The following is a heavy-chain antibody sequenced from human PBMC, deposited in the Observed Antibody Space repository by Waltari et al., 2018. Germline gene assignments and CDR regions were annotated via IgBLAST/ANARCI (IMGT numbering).Heavy chain of an antibody. J-gene: IGHJ4*02. V-gene: IGHV3-7*01. CDR1: GLSFSNYW. CDR3: TRGGRDSSWYWRD. CDR2: IKQDVSAK. D-gene: IGHD6-13*01. Sequence: EVQLVESGGGLAQPGGSLRLSCAASGLSFSNYWMTWVRQASGKGPGWVANIKQDVSAKYYLESVKGRFTISRDNAKNSLYLQMNNLRVEDTAVYYCTRGGRDSSWYWRDWGQGTLVTVSS.